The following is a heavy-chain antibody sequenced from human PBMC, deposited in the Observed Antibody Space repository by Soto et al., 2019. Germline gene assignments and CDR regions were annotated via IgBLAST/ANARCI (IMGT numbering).Heavy chain of an antibody. Sequence: QAHLAQSGAEVKKPGSSVTVSCKASGGTFNSYGISWVRQAPGQGLDWMGVIIPLYGTVNYAQKFQGRVSITAYKSTSTADMDLNSLRSDDTAVYYCARVRVIRGVIPSHFGLWGQGTQVTVSS. CDR1: GGTFNSYG. CDR3: ARVRVIRGVIPSHFGL. CDR2: IIPLYGTV. V-gene: IGHV1-69*06. J-gene: IGHJ4*02. D-gene: IGHD3-10*01.